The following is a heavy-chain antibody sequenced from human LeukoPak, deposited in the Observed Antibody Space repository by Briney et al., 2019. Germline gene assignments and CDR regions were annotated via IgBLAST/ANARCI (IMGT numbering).Heavy chain of an antibody. CDR2: INPNSGGT. J-gene: IGHJ5*02. D-gene: IGHD4-23*01. Sequence: GASVKVSCKASGYTFTGYYMHWVRQAPGQGLEWMGWINPNSGGTNYAQKFQGRVTMTRDTSISTAYMELSRLRSDDTAIYYCARDNSVEDNAWWFDPWGQGTLVTVSS. CDR1: GYTFTGYY. V-gene: IGHV1-2*02. CDR3: ARDNSVEDNAWWFDP.